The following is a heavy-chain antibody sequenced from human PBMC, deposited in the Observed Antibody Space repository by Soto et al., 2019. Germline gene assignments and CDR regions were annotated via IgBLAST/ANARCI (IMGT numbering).Heavy chain of an antibody. Sequence: LSLTCSVSGGSVSNKTYYWSWIRQPPGKRLEWIGYVYYSGTTNYNPSLKSRVTISVDLSKNQFSLRLSSVTTADAALYYCARTTAVPNTLRSRYFFDYWGQGTLVTVSS. CDR3: ARTTAVPNTLRSRYFFDY. CDR1: GGSVSNKTYY. V-gene: IGHV4-61*01. J-gene: IGHJ4*02. CDR2: VYYSGTT. D-gene: IGHD4-17*01.